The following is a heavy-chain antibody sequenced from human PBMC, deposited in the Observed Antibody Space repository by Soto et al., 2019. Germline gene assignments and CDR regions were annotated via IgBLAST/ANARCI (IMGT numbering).Heavy chain of an antibody. Sequence: QVQLQESGPGLVKPSETLSLTCTVSGGSISSYYWSWIRQPPGKRLEWIGYIYYSGSTNYNPSLKSRVTISVDTSKNQFSLKLSSVTAADTAVYYCAREWGYYSDFWGQGTLVTVSS. CDR2: IYYSGST. D-gene: IGHD3-16*01. V-gene: IGHV4-59*01. J-gene: IGHJ4*02. CDR1: GGSISSYY. CDR3: AREWGYYSDF.